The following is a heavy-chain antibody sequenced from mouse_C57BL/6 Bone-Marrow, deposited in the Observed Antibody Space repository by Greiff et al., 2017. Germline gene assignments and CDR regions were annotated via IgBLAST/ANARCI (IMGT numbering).Heavy chain of an antibody. CDR3: ARPGLRGGPPYAMDY. D-gene: IGHD2-2*01. CDR1: GFTFSDYG. Sequence: EVQLVESGGGLVKPGGSLKLSCAASGFTFSDYGMHWVRQAPEKGLEWVAYISSGSSTIYYADTVKGRFTISRDNAKNTLFLQMTSLRSEDTAMYYCARPGLRGGPPYAMDYWGQGTSVTVSS. CDR2: ISSGSSTI. V-gene: IGHV5-17*01. J-gene: IGHJ4*01.